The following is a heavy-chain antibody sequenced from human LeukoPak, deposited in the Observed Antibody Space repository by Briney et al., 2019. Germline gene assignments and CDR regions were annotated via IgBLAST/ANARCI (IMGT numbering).Heavy chain of an antibody. Sequence: GGSLRLSCAASGFTFNDYAMHWVRQAPGKGLEWVSGIGWNSHIIGYEDSVKGRFTISRDNARNSLSLQMNSLRTEDTAFYYCAKDRDSSGFAPYFDYWGQGILVTFSS. CDR3: AKDRDSSGFAPYFDY. D-gene: IGHD3-22*01. CDR2: IGWNSHII. V-gene: IGHV3-9*01. J-gene: IGHJ4*02. CDR1: GFTFNDYA.